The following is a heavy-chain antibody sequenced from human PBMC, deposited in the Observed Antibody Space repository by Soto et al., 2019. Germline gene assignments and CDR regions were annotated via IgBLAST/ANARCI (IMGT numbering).Heavy chain of an antibody. CDR3: ARGGGTILAPLP. D-gene: IGHD3-3*01. CDR2: INPNSGAT. J-gene: IGHJ5*02. V-gene: IGHV1-2*02. Sequence: WASVKVSCKASGYTFTGYFIHWVRQAPGQGLEWMGYINPNSGATKYAQKLQGRVTLTRDTSISTAYMELTMLRSDDTAVYYCARGGGTILAPLPWGQGTLVTVSS. CDR1: GYTFTGYF.